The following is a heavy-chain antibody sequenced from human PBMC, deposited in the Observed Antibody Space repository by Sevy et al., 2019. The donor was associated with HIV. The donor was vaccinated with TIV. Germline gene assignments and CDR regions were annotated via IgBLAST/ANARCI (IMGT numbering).Heavy chain of an antibody. CDR2: IRNKADSYTT. CDR3: ATHAGIAAAGRVFDY. V-gene: IGHV3-72*01. CDR1: GFTFSDHY. Sequence: GGSLRLSCAASGFTFSDHYMEWVRQAPGKGLEWVGRIRNKADSYTTEYAASVEGTFTISRNKSKNSLYLLMNSLKTEETAVYYCATHAGIAAAGRVFDYWGQGTLVTVSS. J-gene: IGHJ4*02. D-gene: IGHD6-13*01.